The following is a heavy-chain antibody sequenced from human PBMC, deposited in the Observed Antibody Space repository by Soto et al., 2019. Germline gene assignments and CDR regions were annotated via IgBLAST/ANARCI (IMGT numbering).Heavy chain of an antibody. D-gene: IGHD3-22*01. CDR2: IYHSGGT. CDR1: GDSISSGGYS. J-gene: IGHJ4*02. Sequence: QLQLQESGSGLVKPSQTLSLTCAVSGDSISSGGYSWNWIRQPPGKGLEWIGYIYHSGGTDYNPSLKSRVTISVDRSKNQFSLNLRSVTAADTAVYSCARDDRSGYFFDYWGQGTLVTVSS. CDR3: ARDDRSGYFFDY. V-gene: IGHV4-30-2*01.